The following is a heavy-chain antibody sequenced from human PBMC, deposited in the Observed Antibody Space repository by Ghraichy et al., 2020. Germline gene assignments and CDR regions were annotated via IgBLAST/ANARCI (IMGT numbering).Heavy chain of an antibody. D-gene: IGHD4-17*01. V-gene: IGHV1-46*01. Sequence: ASVKVSCKASGYTFTSYYMHWVRQAPGQGLEWMGIINPSGGSTSYAQKFQGRVTMTRDMSTSTVYMELSSLRSEDTAVYYCARETTTRDAFDIWGQGTMVTVSS. CDR3: ARETTTRDAFDI. CDR2: INPSGGST. J-gene: IGHJ3*02. CDR1: GYTFTSYY.